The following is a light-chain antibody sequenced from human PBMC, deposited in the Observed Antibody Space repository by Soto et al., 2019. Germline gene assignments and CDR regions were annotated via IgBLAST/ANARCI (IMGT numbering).Light chain of an antibody. CDR2: GAS. CDR3: QQYGDSSWT. Sequence: EIVLTQPPGTLSLSPGDRATLSCRASQCVSSNYLAWYQQQKPGQAPRLLIYGASSRAAGVPDRFSGSGSGTDFTLAISRLEPEDFAVYYCQQYGDSSWTFGQGTKVDIK. V-gene: IGKV3-20*01. J-gene: IGKJ1*01. CDR1: QCVSSNY.